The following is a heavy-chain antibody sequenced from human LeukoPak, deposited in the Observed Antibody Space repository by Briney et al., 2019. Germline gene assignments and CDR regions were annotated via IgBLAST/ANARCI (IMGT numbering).Heavy chain of an antibody. CDR3: TTSYSSSWYVARDAFDI. Sequence: PGGSLRLSCAASGFTFTHAWMSWVRQAPGKGLEWVGRIQLQTDGCSTDYAAPVKGRFTISRDDSKNTLYLQMNSLKTEDTAVYYCTTSYSSSWYVARDAFDIWGQGTMVTVSS. V-gene: IGHV3-15*01. J-gene: IGHJ3*02. CDR1: GFTFTHAW. CDR2: IQLQTDGCST. D-gene: IGHD6-13*01.